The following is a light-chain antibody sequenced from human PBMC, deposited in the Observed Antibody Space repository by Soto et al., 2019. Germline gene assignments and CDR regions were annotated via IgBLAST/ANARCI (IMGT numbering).Light chain of an antibody. CDR2: GAS. J-gene: IGKJ3*01. CDR3: QQYCSSQFT. V-gene: IGKV3-20*01. CDR1: QSVSSSY. Sequence: EIVLTQSPGTLSLSPGERATLSCRASQSVSSSYLAWYQQKPGQAPRLLIYGASRRATGIPDRFSGSGSGTDFTLTISRLEPADFAVYYCQQYCSSQFTFGPGTKVDIK.